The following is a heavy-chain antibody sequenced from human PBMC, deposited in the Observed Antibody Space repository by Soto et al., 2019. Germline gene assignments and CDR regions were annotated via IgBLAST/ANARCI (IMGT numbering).Heavy chain of an antibody. J-gene: IGHJ6*02. Sequence: GGSLRLSCAASGFTFSNAWMNWVRQAPGKGLEWVGRIKSKTDGGTTDYAAPVKGRFTISRDDSKNTLYLQMNSLKTEDTAVYYCTTTPWPGFGPGSYYDILTGSQPYYYYGMDVWGQGTTVTVSS. CDR3: TTTPWPGFGPGSYYDILTGSQPYYYYGMDV. CDR2: IKSKTDGGTT. V-gene: IGHV3-15*07. CDR1: GFTFSNAW. D-gene: IGHD3-9*01.